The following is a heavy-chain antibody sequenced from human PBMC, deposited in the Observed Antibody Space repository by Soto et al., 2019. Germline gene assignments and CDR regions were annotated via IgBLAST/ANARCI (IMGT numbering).Heavy chain of an antibody. CDR1: GDSISSYY. CDR2: IHYSGST. CDR3: ARHETLHGDHDY. V-gene: IGHV4-59*08. D-gene: IGHD4-17*01. J-gene: IGHJ4*02. Sequence: SETLSLTCTVSGDSISSYYWSWIRQPPGKGLEWIGYIHYSGSTNYNPSLKSRVTISVDTSKNQFSLRLSSVTAADTAVYYCARHETLHGDHDYWGQGTLVTVSS.